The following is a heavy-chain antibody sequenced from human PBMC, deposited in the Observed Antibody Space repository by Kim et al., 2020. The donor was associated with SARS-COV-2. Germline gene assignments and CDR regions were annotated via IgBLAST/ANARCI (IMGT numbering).Heavy chain of an antibody. V-gene: IGHV3-64*03. CDR2: IGSNGGST. CDR3: VKEWRSGWYAFDY. J-gene: IGHJ4*02. D-gene: IGHD6-19*01. CDR1: GFTFSTYA. Sequence: GGSLRLSCSVSGFTFSTYAMHWVRQAPGKGLEYVSGIGSNGGSTYYADSVKGRFTISRDNSKNTLYLQMSGLRVEDTAVYYCVKEWRSGWYAFDYWGQGILVTVSS.